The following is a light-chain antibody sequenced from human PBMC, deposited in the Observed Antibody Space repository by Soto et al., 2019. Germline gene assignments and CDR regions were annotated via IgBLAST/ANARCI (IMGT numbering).Light chain of an antibody. CDR1: SSNIGSNP. V-gene: IGLV1-44*01. CDR3: SSFASTHTYV. CDR2: SNY. Sequence: QSVLTQPPSASGTPGQRVTISCSGSSSNIGSNPVHWYQQFPGTAPKVLIYSNYQRPSGVPDRFSGSKSGTSASLAISGLQSEDEADYYCSSFASTHTYVFGTGTQLTVL. J-gene: IGLJ1*01.